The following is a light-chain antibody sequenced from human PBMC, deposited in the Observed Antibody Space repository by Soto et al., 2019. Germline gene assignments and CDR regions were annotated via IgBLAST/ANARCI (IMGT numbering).Light chain of an antibody. V-gene: IGKV3-20*01. CDR3: QQYANSPAT. J-gene: IGKJ3*01. CDR2: GAS. CDR1: QSVSSY. Sequence: EIVLTQSPDTLSLSAGERATLSCMASQSVSSYLAWYQQNPGQAPRLLIYGASSRATGLPDRFSGSGSGTDFTLTITRLEPEDFAVYYCQQYANSPATFGPGTKVDI.